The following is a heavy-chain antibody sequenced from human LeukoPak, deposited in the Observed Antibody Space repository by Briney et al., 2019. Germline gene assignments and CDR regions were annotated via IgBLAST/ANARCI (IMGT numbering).Heavy chain of an antibody. J-gene: IGHJ4*02. D-gene: IGHD3-3*01. V-gene: IGHV1-46*01. CDR3: ARGEYYDFWSGYFDY. Sequence: GASVKVSCKASGYTFTGYYMHWVRQAPGQGLEWMGIINPSGGSTSYAQKFQGRVTMTRDMSTSTVYMELSSLRSEDTAVYYCARGEYYDFWSGYFDYWGQGTLVTVSS. CDR1: GYTFTGYY. CDR2: INPSGGST.